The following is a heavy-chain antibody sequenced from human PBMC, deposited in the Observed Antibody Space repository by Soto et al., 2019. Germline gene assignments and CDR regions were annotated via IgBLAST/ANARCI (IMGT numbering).Heavy chain of an antibody. D-gene: IGHD2-2*01. V-gene: IGHV4-34*01. CDR1: GGSFSGYY. J-gene: IGHJ5*02. CDR3: ARARIVVVPAAMRNWFDP. CDR2: INHSGST. Sequence: PSETLSLTCAVYGGSFSGYYWSWIRQPPGKGLEWIGEINHSGSTNYNPSLKSRVTISVDTSKNQFSLKLSFVTAADTAVYYCARARIVVVPAAMRNWFDPWGREPWSPSPQ.